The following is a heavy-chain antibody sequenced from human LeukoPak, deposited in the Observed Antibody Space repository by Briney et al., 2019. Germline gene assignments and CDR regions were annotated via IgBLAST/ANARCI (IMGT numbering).Heavy chain of an antibody. J-gene: IGHJ4*02. V-gene: IGHV4-39*01. CDR2: IYYSGST. D-gene: IGHD6-13*01. CDR1: GGSISSSSYY. CDR3: ARLQGIAAAGDY. Sequence: SETPSLTCTVSGGSISSSSYYWGWIRQPPGKGLEWIGSIYYSGSTYYNPSLKSRVTISVDTSKNQFSLKLSSVTAADTAVYYCARLQGIAAAGDYWGQGTLVTVSS.